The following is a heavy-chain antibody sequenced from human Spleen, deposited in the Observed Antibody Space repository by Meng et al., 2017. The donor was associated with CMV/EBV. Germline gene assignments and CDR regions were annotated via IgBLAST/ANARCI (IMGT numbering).Heavy chain of an antibody. D-gene: IGHD3-10*01. V-gene: IGHV1-2*02. CDR3: ARDFYRLLWFGETSGAFDI. Sequence: GESLKISCGASGFSFSRYGMHWVRQAPGQGLEWMGWINPNSGGTNYAQKFQGRVTMTRDTSISTAYMELSRLRSDDTAVYYCARDFYRLLWFGETSGAFDIWGQGTMVTVSS. J-gene: IGHJ3*02. CDR1: GFSFSRYG. CDR2: INPNSGGT.